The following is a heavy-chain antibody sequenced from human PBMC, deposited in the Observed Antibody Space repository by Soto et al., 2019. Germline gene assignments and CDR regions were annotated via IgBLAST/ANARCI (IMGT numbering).Heavy chain of an antibody. D-gene: IGHD2-21*01. J-gene: IGHJ5*02. CDR1: GLTFSNYG. CDR2: IWYDGSNE. CDR3: ARYSTHRLFDL. Sequence: QVELVESGGGVVQPGRSLRLSCAASGLTFSNYGMHWVRQAPGKGLEWLAVIWYDGSNEYYADSVKGRFTISRDKSKNPLYLQLNSLRADDTAVYYCARYSTHRLFDLWGQGTLVNVSS. V-gene: IGHV3-33*01.